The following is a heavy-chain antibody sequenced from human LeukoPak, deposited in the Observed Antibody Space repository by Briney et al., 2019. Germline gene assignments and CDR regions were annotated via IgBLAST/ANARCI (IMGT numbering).Heavy chain of an antibody. V-gene: IGHV3-30*02. CDR3: AKDPDSSGYYYDPKPFDY. Sequence: PGGSLRLSCAASGFTFSSYGMHWVRQAPGKGLEWVAFIRYDGSNKYYADSVKGRFTISRDNSKNTLYLQMNSLRAEDTAVYYCAKDPDSSGYYYDPKPFDYWGQGTLVTVSS. CDR1: GFTFSSYG. CDR2: IRYDGSNK. J-gene: IGHJ4*02. D-gene: IGHD3-22*01.